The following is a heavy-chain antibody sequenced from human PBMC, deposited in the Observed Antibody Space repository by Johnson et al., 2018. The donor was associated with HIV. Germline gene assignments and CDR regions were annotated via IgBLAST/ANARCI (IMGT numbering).Heavy chain of an antibody. CDR3: ARDRRYYDSSGYYHDAFNI. Sequence: VQLVESGGGVVQPGRSLRLSCAASGFTVSSNYMSWVRQAPGKGLEWVSVIYSGGSTYYADSVKGRFTISRDNSKNTLYLQISSLRAEDTAVYYCARDRRYYDSSGYYHDAFNIWGQGAMLTVSS. CDR1: GFTVSSNY. CDR2: IYSGGST. D-gene: IGHD3-22*01. J-gene: IGHJ3*02. V-gene: IGHV3-66*01.